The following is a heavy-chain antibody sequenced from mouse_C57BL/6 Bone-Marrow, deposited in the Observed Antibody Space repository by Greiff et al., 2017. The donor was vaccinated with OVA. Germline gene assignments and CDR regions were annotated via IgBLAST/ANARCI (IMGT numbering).Heavy chain of an antibody. D-gene: IGHD2-1*01. Sequence: VNVVESGPELVKPGASVKISCKASGYAFSSSWMNWVKQRPGQGLEWIGRIYPGDGDTNYNGKFKGKATLTADKSSSTDYMQLSSLTSEDSAVYFCARGGIYPAMDYWGQGTSVTVSS. J-gene: IGHJ4*01. CDR2: IYPGDGDT. CDR1: GYAFSSSW. V-gene: IGHV1-82*01. CDR3: ARGGIYPAMDY.